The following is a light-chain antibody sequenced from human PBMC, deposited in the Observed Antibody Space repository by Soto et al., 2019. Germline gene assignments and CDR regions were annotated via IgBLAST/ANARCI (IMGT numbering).Light chain of an antibody. Sequence: IVMTQTPLSLPVTPGEPASISCRSSQSLLNSDDGSTFLDWYLQKPGQSPQLLIYMVSYRASGVPRGFSGSGLCSDLTGKISRVEDEDLGFYYWMQRFEFPMTFGQGTQLEIK. CDR2: MVS. V-gene: IGKV2-40*01. CDR3: MQRFEFPMT. CDR1: QSLLNSDDGSTF. J-gene: IGKJ5*01.